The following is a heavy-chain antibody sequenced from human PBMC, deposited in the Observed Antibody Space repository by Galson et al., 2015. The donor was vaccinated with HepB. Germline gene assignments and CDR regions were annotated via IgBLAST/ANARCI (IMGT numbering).Heavy chain of an antibody. CDR2: IKSKTDGGTT. D-gene: IGHD4-17*01. V-gene: IGHV3-15*01. J-gene: IGHJ4*02. Sequence: SLRLSCAASGFTFSNAWMSWVRQAPGKGLEWVGRIKSKTDGGTTDYAAPVKGRFTISRDDSKNTLYLQMNSLKTEDTAVYYCTTDVHSDYGDYVYYFDYWGQGTLVTVSS. CDR1: GFTFSNAW. CDR3: TTDVHSDYGDYVYYFDY.